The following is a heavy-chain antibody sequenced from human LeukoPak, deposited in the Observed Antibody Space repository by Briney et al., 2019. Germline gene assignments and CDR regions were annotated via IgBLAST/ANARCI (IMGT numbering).Heavy chain of an antibody. J-gene: IGHJ4*02. CDR3: ATEVSGNYYYFDY. CDR2: FYYGGNT. CDR1: GGSISSSSYY. Sequence: PSETLSLTCTVSGGSISSSSYYWGWIRQPPGKGLEWIGSFYYGGNTFYNPSLKSRVTISVDTSKNQFSLKLSSVTAADTAVYYCATEVSGNYYYFDYWGQGTLVTASS. V-gene: IGHV4-39*01. D-gene: IGHD3-10*01.